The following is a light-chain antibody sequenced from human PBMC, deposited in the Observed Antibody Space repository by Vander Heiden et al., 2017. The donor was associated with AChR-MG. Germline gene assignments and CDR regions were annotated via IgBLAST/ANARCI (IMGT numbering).Light chain of an antibody. Sequence: IQLTQSPSSLSASVGDRVTITCRASQCINNYFAWYQQKPGKAPKLLIYAASTLQSGVPSRFSGSGSGTDFTLTISSLQPEDSATYYCQQLNSYPVTFGPGTKVDIK. V-gene: IGKV1-9*01. CDR3: QQLNSYPVT. CDR2: AAS. CDR1: QCINNY. J-gene: IGKJ3*01.